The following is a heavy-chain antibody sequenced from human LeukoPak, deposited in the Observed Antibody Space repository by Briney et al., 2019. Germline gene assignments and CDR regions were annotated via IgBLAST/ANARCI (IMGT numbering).Heavy chain of an antibody. D-gene: IGHD6-19*01. CDR2: IYDSGTT. J-gene: IGHJ4*02. CDR3: AGRRSSGWYAY. V-gene: IGHV3-53*01. CDR1: GVTVSSNY. Sequence: GGSLRLSCATSGVTVSSNYMSWVRKAPGKGGEWVSVIYDSGTTYYADSVKGRFLIFRDTSKNTVDLQMNSLRVEDTAVYYCAGRRSSGWYAYWGQGTLVTVSS.